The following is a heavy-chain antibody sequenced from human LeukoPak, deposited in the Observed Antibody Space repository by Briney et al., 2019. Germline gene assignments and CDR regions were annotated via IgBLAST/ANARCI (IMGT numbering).Heavy chain of an antibody. CDR1: GGSISSRSYY. Sequence: SETLSLTCTVSGGSISSRSYYWGWLRQPPGKGLEWIANIFYSGSTYHNPSLKSRVTISVDTSKSQFSLKLSSVTAADTAVYFCARHPLKAYVSDWFDPWGQGTLVTVSS. CDR2: IFYSGST. CDR3: ARHPLKAYVSDWFDP. J-gene: IGHJ5*02. V-gene: IGHV4-39*01. D-gene: IGHD3-10*02.